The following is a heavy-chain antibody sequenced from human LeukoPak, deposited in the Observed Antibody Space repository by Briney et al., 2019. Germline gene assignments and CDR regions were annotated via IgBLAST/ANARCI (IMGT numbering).Heavy chain of an antibody. CDR1: GFTLSTYA. D-gene: IGHD2-8*01. CDR3: ARDCTNGVCYTGFDY. Sequence: GGSLRLSCAASGFTLSTYAMSWVRQTPGKGLEWVAATSSSDAGTYHADSVRGRFTISRDNAKNSLYLQMNSLRAEDTAVYYCARDCTNGVCYTGFDYWGQGTLVTVSS. V-gene: IGHV3-23*01. CDR2: TSSSDAGT. J-gene: IGHJ4*02.